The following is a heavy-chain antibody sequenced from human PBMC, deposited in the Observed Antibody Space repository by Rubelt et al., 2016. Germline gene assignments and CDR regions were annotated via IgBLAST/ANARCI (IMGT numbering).Heavy chain of an antibody. D-gene: IGHD2-2*01. Sequence: EVELVQSGGGLVKPGGSLRLSCAASGFTFQIYNMMWVRQAPGKGLEWVGRIKSKTDGGTTDYAAPVKGRFTISRDDSKNTLYLQMNSLKTEDTAVYYRTTEQDIVVVPAANVAPYYFDYWGQGTLVTVSS. J-gene: IGHJ4*02. V-gene: IGHV3-15*01. CDR2: IKSKTDGGTT. CDR3: TTEQDIVVVPAANVAPYYFDY. CDR1: GFTFQIYN.